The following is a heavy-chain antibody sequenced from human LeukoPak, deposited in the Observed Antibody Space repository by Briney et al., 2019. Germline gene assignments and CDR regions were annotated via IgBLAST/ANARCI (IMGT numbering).Heavy chain of an antibody. CDR2: ISGSGGTT. CDR3: LRGDRRDY. D-gene: IGHD2-21*01. Sequence: GGSLTLSCVVSGFLFSSYAMNWVRQAPGKGLEWVSGISGSGGTTYYADSVRGRFTISRDTFKNTSYLHMNNLTAEDTAGYYCLRGDRRDYWGQGTLVTVSS. CDR1: GFLFSSYA. V-gene: IGHV3-23*01. J-gene: IGHJ4*02.